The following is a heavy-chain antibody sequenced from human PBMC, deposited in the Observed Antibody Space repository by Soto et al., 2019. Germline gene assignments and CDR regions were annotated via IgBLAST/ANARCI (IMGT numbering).Heavy chain of an antibody. Sequence: GESLKISCKGSGYSFTSYWIGWVRQMPGKGLEWMGRIDPSDSYTNYSPSFQGHVTISADKSISTAYLQWSSLKASDTAMYYCARASSSSSSPWYYGMDVWGQGTTVTVSS. D-gene: IGHD6-6*01. J-gene: IGHJ6*02. V-gene: IGHV5-10-1*01. CDR3: ARASSSSSSPWYYGMDV. CDR2: IDPSDSYT. CDR1: GYSFTSYW.